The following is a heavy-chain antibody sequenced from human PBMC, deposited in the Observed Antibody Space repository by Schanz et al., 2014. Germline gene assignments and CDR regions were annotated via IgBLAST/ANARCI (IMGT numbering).Heavy chain of an antibody. D-gene: IGHD2-2*01. Sequence: QVQLVQSGTQVKKPGASVKVSCKASGYTLSAYSLHWVRQAPGQGLEWMGIVNPSVRGTHFAREFQGRGTVTSDTSTSTVYMELRSLRSVDTAVYYCARDRRRYCSTASCLHDSGFDPWGQGTLVTVSS. CDR1: GYTLSAYS. CDR3: ARDRRRYCSTASCLHDSGFDP. V-gene: IGHV1-46*01. CDR2: VNPSVRGT. J-gene: IGHJ5*02.